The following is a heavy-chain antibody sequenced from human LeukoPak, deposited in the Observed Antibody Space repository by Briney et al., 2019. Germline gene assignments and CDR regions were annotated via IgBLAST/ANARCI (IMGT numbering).Heavy chain of an antibody. CDR2: TYYRSKWFN. Sequence: QTLSLPCAIFGDSVSSNIAAWRWIRRSRSRGVEWLGRTYYRSKWFNEYAVSVKSRITINQDTSKNQFSLQLKSLPPDDTAVHYCARCRAQMVASYYWGQGILVTVSS. V-gene: IGHV6-1*01. D-gene: IGHD3-10*01. CDR3: ARCRAQMVASYY. J-gene: IGHJ4*02. CDR1: GDSVSSNIAA.